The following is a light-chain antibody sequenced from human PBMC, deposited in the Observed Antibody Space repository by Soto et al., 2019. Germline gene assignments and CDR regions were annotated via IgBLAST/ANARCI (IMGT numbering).Light chain of an antibody. CDR3: QQYNNWPLT. Sequence: IVLTQSPGTLSLSPGETATLSCRTSQSVSTFLAWYQQKPGQAPRLLIYDASDRATGIPARFSGSGSGTDFTLTISSLQSEDFAVYYCQQYNNWPLTFGGGTKVEIK. J-gene: IGKJ4*01. CDR2: DAS. CDR1: QSVSTF. V-gene: IGKV3-11*01.